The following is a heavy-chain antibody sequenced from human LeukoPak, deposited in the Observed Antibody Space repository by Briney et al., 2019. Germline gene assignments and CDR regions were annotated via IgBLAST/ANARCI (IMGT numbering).Heavy chain of an antibody. V-gene: IGHV4-34*01. Sequence: PSETLSLTCAVYGGSFSGYYWSWIRQPPGKGLEWIGEINHSGSTNYNPSLKSRVTISVDTSKNQFSLKLSSVTAEDTAVYYCARVGAYGSGSYNGMDVWGQGTTVTVSS. J-gene: IGHJ6*02. CDR1: GGSFSGYY. CDR3: ARVGAYGSGSYNGMDV. D-gene: IGHD3-10*01. CDR2: INHSGST.